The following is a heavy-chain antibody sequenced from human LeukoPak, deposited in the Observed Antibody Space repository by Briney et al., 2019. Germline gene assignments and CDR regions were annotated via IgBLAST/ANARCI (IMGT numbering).Heavy chain of an antibody. CDR3: ASCSPGPYYYYGMDV. J-gene: IGHJ6*04. V-gene: IGHV1-69*06. CDR1: GGTFSSYA. Sequence: SVKVSCKASGGTFSSYAISWVRQAPGQGLEWMAGIIPIFGTANYAQKFQGRVTITADKSTSTAYMELSSLRSEDTAVYYCASCSPGPYYYYGMDVWGKGTTVTVSS. CDR2: IIPIFGTA. D-gene: IGHD2-15*01.